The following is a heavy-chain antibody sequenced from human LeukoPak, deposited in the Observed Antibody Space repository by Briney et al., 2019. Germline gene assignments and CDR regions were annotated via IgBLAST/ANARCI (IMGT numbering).Heavy chain of an antibody. CDR3: ARYSSSSEGFDY. CDR1: GFTFSSYA. D-gene: IGHD6-6*01. J-gene: IGHJ4*02. V-gene: IGHV3-64*01. CDR2: ISSNGGST. Sequence: GGSLRLSCAASGFTFSSYAMHWVRQAPGKGLEYVSAISSNGGSTYYANSVKGRFTISRDNPKNTVYFQMGSLRDEDMAVYYCARYSSSSEGFDYWGQGTLVTVSS.